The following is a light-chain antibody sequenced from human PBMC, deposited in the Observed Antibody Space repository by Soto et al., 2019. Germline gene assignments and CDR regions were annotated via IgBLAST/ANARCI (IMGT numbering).Light chain of an antibody. CDR3: ETWDTNVVV. CDR2: LEGSGSY. J-gene: IGLJ2*01. Sequence: QPVLTQSSSASASLGSSVKLTCTLSSGHSTYIIAWHQQQPGMAPRYLMKLEGSGSYNKGSGIPDRFSGSSSGADRYLTISNLQFEDEADYYCETWDTNVVVFGGGTKLTVL. CDR1: SGHSTYI. V-gene: IGLV4-60*02.